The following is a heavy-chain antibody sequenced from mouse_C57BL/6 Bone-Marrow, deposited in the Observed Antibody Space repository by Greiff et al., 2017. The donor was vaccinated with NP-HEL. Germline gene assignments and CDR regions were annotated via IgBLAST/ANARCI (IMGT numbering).Heavy chain of an antibody. CDR3: ARPEDSYGNYFDY. D-gene: IGHD1-1*02. J-gene: IGHJ2*01. CDR1: GFTFSDYG. V-gene: IGHV5-17*01. CDR2: ISSGSSTI. Sequence: EVKVVESGGGLVKPGGSLKLSCAASGFTFSDYGMHWVRQAPEKGLEWVAYISSGSSTIYYADTVKGRFTISRDNAKNTLFLQMTSLRSEDTAMYYCARPEDSYGNYFDYWGQGTTLTVSS.